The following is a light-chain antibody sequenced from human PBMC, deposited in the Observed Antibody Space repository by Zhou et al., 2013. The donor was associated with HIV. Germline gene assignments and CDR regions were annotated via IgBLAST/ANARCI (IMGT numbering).Light chain of an antibody. CDR3: QQSYSTPLT. CDR2: AAS. V-gene: IGKV1-39*01. J-gene: IGKJ4*01. Sequence: DIQMTQSPSSLSASVGDRVTITCRASQSISSYLNWYQQKPGKAPKXLIYAASSLQSGVPSRFSGSGSGTDFTLTISSLQPEDFATYYCQQSYSTPLTFGGGTTVE. CDR1: QSISSY.